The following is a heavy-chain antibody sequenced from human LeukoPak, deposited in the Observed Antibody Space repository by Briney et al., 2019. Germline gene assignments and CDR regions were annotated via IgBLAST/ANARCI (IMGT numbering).Heavy chain of an antibody. D-gene: IGHD6-13*01. V-gene: IGHV4-59*08. CDR2: IYYSGST. Sequence: KPSETLSLTCTVSGGSISSYYWSWIRQPPGKGLEWIGYIYYSGSTNYNPSLKSRVTISLDTSKNQFSLRLSSVTAADTAVFYCARHLRAAATGTFDSWGQGTLVTVSS. CDR3: ARHLRAAATGTFDS. CDR1: GGSISSYY. J-gene: IGHJ4*02.